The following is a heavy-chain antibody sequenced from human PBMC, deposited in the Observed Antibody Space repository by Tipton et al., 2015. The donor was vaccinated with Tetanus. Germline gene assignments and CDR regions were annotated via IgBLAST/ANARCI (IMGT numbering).Heavy chain of an antibody. V-gene: IGHV1-18*01. CDR1: GYTFTSYG. CDR3: ASDTAVAGASPSFIDAFDI. J-gene: IGHJ3*02. Sequence: QVQLVQSGAEVKKPGASVKVSCKASGYTFTSYGISWARQAPGQGLEWMGWISAYNGNTNYAQKLQGIVTMNTDTSTSTAYMELRSPRSADTAVYFCASDTAVAGASPSFIDAFDIWGQGTRVPVSS. CDR2: ISAYNGNT. D-gene: IGHD6-19*01.